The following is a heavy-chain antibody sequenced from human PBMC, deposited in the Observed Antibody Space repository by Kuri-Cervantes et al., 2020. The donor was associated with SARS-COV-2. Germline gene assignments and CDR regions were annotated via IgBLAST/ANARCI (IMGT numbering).Heavy chain of an antibody. CDR1: GGSISSYY. D-gene: IGHD3-10*01. Sequence: SETLSLTCTVSGGSISSYYWSWIRQPAGKGLEWIGRIYTSGSTNYNPSLKSRVTISVDTSKNQFSLKLSSVTAADTAVYYCARVHYYGSGRHRYYFDYWGQGTLVTVSS. J-gene: IGHJ4*02. CDR3: ARVHYYGSGRHRYYFDY. V-gene: IGHV4-4*07. CDR2: IYTSGST.